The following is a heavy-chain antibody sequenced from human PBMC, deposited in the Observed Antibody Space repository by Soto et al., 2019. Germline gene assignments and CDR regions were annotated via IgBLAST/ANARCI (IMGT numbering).Heavy chain of an antibody. V-gene: IGHV3-15*01. CDR1: GFTFNNAW. CDR3: ATVGYCGGDWCYASYYGMDV. Sequence: EVQLVESGGGLVKPGGSLRLSCAASGFTFNNAWMTWVRRAPGKGLEWIGRIKNKADGGTTDYAAPVKGRFTISRDDSKNMLYLQMHSLKTEDTAVYYCATVGYCGGDWCYASYYGMDVWGQGTTVTVSS. J-gene: IGHJ6*02. CDR2: IKNKADGGTT. D-gene: IGHD2-21*02.